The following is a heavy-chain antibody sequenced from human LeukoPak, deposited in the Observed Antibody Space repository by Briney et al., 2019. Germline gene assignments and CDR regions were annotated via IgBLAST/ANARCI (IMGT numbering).Heavy chain of an antibody. CDR1: GGSISSGGFS. Sequence: SQTLSLTCAVSGGSISSGGFSWSWIRQPPGMGLEWIGYIYHSGSTYYNPSLKSRVTISVDRSKNQFSLKLSSVTAADTAVYYCAREGYYGSGSYYNGYFDYWGQGTMVTVSS. J-gene: IGHJ4*02. CDR3: AREGYYGSGSYYNGYFDY. V-gene: IGHV4-30-2*01. D-gene: IGHD3-10*01. CDR2: IYHSGST.